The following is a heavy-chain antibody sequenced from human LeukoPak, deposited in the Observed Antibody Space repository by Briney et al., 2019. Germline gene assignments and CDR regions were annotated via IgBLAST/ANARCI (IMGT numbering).Heavy chain of an antibody. CDR1: GYAFNNYD. V-gene: IGHV1-8*01. CDR3: ARDDSSGYFSLGY. Sequence: GASVKVSCKASGYAFNNYDINWVRQATGQGLEWMGCMNPNSGNTGSAQKFLGRVTMTGNTSISTAYMEQSSLRSEDTAVYFCARDDSSGYFSLGYWGQGTLVTVSS. D-gene: IGHD3-22*01. CDR2: MNPNSGNT. J-gene: IGHJ4*02.